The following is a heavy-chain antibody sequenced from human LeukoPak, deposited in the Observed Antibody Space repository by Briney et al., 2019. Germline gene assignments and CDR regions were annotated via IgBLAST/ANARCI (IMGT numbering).Heavy chain of an antibody. V-gene: IGHV3-7*05. CDR3: ARDGLGV. Sequence: GGSLRLSCAASGLSFTTYVMGWVRQAPGKGLEWVAYIRQDGSDKQYVESVKGRFTISRDNAENSLYLQMTSLRPEDTAVYFCARDGLGVWGQGTTVTVSS. J-gene: IGHJ6*02. CDR1: GLSFTTYV. CDR2: IRQDGSDK.